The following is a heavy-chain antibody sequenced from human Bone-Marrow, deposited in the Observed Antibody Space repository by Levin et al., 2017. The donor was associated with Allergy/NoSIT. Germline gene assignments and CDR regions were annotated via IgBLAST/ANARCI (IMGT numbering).Heavy chain of an antibody. Sequence: PGGSLRLSCTASGFPFSNYGMHWVRQAPGKGLAWLAVISPDGNSESYADSVKGRFTIFRDNSENTLYLQMSGLRVEDTAVYYCAKVKVPGGSYYVTYFDYWGQGTLVTVSS. V-gene: IGHV3-30*18. D-gene: IGHD2-15*01. CDR1: GFPFSNYG. J-gene: IGHJ4*02. CDR3: AKVKVPGGSYYVTYFDY. CDR2: ISPDGNSE.